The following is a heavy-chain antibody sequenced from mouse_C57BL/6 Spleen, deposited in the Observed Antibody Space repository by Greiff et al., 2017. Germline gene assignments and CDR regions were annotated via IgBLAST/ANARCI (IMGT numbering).Heavy chain of an antibody. D-gene: IGHD1-1*01. V-gene: IGHV5-16*01. CDR1: GFTFSDYY. CDR3: ARERYYYGPYAMDY. J-gene: IGHJ4*01. CDR2: INYDGSST. Sequence: EVKLMESEGGLVQPGSSMKLSCTASGFTFSDYYMAWVRQVPEKGLEWVANINYDGSSTYYLDSLKSRFIISRDNAKNILYLQMSSLKSEDTATYYCARERYYYGPYAMDYWGQGTSVTVSS.